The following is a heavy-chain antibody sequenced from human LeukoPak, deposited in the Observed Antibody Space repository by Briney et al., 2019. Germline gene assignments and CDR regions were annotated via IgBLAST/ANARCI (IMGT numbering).Heavy chain of an antibody. CDR1: GFTFSSYW. V-gene: IGHV3-7*01. CDR2: IKQDGSEK. D-gene: IGHD3-9*01. Sequence: GGSLRLSCAASGFTFSSYWMSWVRQAPGKGLEWVANIKQDGSEKYYVDSVKGRFTISRDNAKNSLYLQMNSLRAEDTAVYYCARDPTILTGCYTSYGMDVWGQGTTVTVSS. J-gene: IGHJ6*02. CDR3: ARDPTILTGCYTSYGMDV.